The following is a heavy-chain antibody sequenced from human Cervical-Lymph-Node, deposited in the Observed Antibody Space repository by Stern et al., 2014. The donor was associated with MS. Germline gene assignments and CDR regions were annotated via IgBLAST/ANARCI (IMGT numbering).Heavy chain of an antibody. Sequence: QVQLVQSGGCVVQPGRSLRLSCAASGFVFPRYALHWVRQAPGQGLEWVALISYDGRDKYYTDSVKGRFTVSRDNSNNTVDLEMNSLRLEDTAVYYCAKGGSGSYLDWGQGSLVTVSS. J-gene: IGHJ4*02. CDR3: AKGGSGSYLD. V-gene: IGHV3-30*04. CDR2: ISYDGRDK. D-gene: IGHD1-26*01. CDR1: GFVFPRYA.